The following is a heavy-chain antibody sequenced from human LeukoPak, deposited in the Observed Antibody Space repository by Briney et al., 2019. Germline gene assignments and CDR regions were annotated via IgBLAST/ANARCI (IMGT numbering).Heavy chain of an antibody. J-gene: IGHJ3*01. D-gene: IGHD3-22*01. CDR2: IYPDDSDT. V-gene: IGHV5-51*01. CDR1: GYSFTNYW. CDR3: ARQPIGGYYDSSGYPSDAFDV. Sequence: GESLKISCKGSGYSFTNYWIGWVRQMPGKGLEWVGIIYPDDSDTRYSPSFQRQVTISADKSISTAYLQWSSLKASDTAMYHCARQPIGGYYDSSGYPSDAFDVWGQGTMVTVSS.